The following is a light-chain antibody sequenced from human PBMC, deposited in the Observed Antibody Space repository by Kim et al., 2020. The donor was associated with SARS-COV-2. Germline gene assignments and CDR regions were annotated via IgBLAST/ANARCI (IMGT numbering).Light chain of an antibody. CDR1: QSVNSYY. Sequence: EIVLTQSPGTLSLSPGERATLSCRASQSVNSYYVAWYQQKPGQAPRLLIYSTSSRATGIPDRFSGSGSGTDFTLTISRLEPEDFAVYYCQQYGNSPRNFGGGTKVDIK. V-gene: IGKV3-20*01. J-gene: IGKJ4*01. CDR2: STS. CDR3: QQYGNSPRN.